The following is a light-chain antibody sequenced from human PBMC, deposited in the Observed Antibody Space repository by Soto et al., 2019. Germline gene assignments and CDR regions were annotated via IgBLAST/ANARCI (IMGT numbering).Light chain of an antibody. CDR2: VVR. J-gene: IGLJ1*01. V-gene: IGLV2-14*01. CDR3: CSLTASHTYV. Sequence: QSALTQPASVSGSAGQSITISCSGTMRDVGAYNLVSWYQQHPGTAPKLIIYVVRNRPSGISSRFSGSRSGNTASLTISGLHADDESDYYCCSLTASHTYVVGSGTKLTVL. CDR1: MRDVGAYNL.